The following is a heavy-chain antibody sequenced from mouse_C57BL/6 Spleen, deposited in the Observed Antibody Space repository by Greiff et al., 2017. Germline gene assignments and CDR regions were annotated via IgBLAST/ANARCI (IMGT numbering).Heavy chain of an antibody. CDR3: ARGDYDGDYAMDY. Sequence: QVQLQQPGAELVRPGSSVKLSCKASGYTFTSYWMEWVKQRPGQGLEWIGNIYPSDSETHYNQKFKDKATLTVDKSSSTAYMQLSSLTSEDSAVYYCARGDYDGDYAMDYWGQGTSVTVSS. J-gene: IGHJ4*01. V-gene: IGHV1-61*01. CDR2: IYPSDSET. CDR1: GYTFTSYW. D-gene: IGHD2-4*01.